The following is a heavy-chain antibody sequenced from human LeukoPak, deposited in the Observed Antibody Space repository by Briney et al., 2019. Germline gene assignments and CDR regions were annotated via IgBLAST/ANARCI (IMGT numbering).Heavy chain of an antibody. CDR1: GGSISSYY. CDR3: AREGYYYDSSGYLY. CDR2: INHSGST. Sequence: SETLSLTCTVSGGSISSYYWSWIRQPPGKGLEWIGEINHSGSTNYNPSLKSRVTISVDTSKNQFSLKLSSVTAADTAVYYCAREGYYYDSSGYLYWGQGTLVTVSS. V-gene: IGHV4-34*01. J-gene: IGHJ4*02. D-gene: IGHD3-22*01.